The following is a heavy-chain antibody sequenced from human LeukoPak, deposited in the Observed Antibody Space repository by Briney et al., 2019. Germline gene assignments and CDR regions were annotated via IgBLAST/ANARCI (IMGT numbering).Heavy chain of an antibody. CDR2: IRYDGSNK. J-gene: IGHJ4*02. Sequence: GGSLRLSCAASGFTFSSYGMHWVRQAPGKGLEWVAFIRYDGSNKYYADSVKGRFTISRDNSKNTLYLQMNSLRAEDTAVYYCAKGDKKRYCSGGSCYGSSGYWGQGTLVTVSS. D-gene: IGHD2-15*01. CDR3: AKGDKKRYCSGGSCYGSSGY. V-gene: IGHV3-30*02. CDR1: GFTFSSYG.